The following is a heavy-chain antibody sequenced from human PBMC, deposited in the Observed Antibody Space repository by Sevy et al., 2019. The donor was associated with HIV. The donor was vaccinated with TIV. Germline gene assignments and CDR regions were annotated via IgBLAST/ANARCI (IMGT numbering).Heavy chain of an antibody. CDR1: GFTFRSYW. CDR2: IKLDGSEK. V-gene: IGHV3-7*03. J-gene: IGHJ6*02. D-gene: IGHD2-2*01. Sequence: GGSLRLSCVASGFTFRSYWMSWVRQAPGKGLEWVANIKLDGSEKYYVDSVKGRFTISRDNAKNSLYLPMNRLRAEDTAVYSCARDCSSTSCLWGMDVWGQGTTVTVSS. CDR3: ARDCSSTSCLWGMDV.